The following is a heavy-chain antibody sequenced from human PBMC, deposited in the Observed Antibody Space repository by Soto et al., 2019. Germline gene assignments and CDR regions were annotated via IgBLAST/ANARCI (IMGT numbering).Heavy chain of an antibody. CDR3: ARGYRENYFYDMDV. V-gene: IGHV1-69*01. Sequence: QVQLVQSGAEVQMPGSSVRVSCKASGGSFSKYGISWVRQAPGQGLEWMGGIIPMFGIGNYAEKFLGRVTITADESTSTSHMELSSLRSEDTAVYFCARGYRENYFYDMDVWGQGTTVTVSS. CDR2: IIPMFGIG. D-gene: IGHD1-26*01. CDR1: GGSFSKYG. J-gene: IGHJ6*02.